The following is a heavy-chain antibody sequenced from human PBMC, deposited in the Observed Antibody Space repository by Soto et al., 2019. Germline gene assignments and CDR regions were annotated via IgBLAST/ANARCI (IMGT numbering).Heavy chain of an antibody. CDR2: ISGSGGST. CDR3: AKSPINWGSEYYFDY. J-gene: IGHJ4*02. D-gene: IGHD7-27*01. V-gene: IGHV3-23*01. CDR1: GFTFSSYA. Sequence: GGSLRLSCAASGFTFSSYAMSWVRQAPGKGLEWVSAISGSGGSTYYADSVKGRFTISRDNSKNTLYLQMNSLRAEDTDVYYGAKSPINWGSEYYFDYWGQGTLVTVSS.